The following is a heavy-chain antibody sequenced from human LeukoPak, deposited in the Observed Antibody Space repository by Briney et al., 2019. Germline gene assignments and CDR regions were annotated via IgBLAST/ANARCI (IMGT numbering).Heavy chain of an antibody. CDR3: GKTTAGYSSGQKPAWPVDY. CDR2: IFGSGGSP. Sequence: GGSLRLSCEASGFTFGSFAMYWVRQAPGKGLDWIAGIFGSGGSPHYADSVKGRFTISRDKSKNTVYLQINSLRAEDTAVYYCGKTTAGYSSGQKPAWPVDYWGQGTLVTVSS. J-gene: IGHJ4*02. CDR1: GFTFGSFA. V-gene: IGHV3-23*01. D-gene: IGHD5-18*01.